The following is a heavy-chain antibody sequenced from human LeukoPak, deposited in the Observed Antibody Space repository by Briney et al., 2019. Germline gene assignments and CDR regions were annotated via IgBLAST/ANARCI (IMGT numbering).Heavy chain of an antibody. J-gene: IGHJ4*02. CDR2: ISSSGSTI. Sequence: GGSLRLSCAASGFTFSSYEMNWVRQAPGKGLEWVSYISSSGSTIYYADSVKGRFTISRDNAKNSLYLQMNSLRAEDTAVYYCARDLEGILTGIDYWGQGTLVTVSS. D-gene: IGHD3-9*01. CDR1: GFTFSSYE. CDR3: ARDLEGILTGIDY. V-gene: IGHV3-48*03.